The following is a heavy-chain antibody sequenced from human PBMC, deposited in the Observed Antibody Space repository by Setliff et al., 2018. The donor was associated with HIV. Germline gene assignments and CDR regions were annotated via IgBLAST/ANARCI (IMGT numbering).Heavy chain of an antibody. D-gene: IGHD3-10*01. CDR3: ARVKSIKTTLVRLWPRFDL. CDR2: INHSGST. Sequence: PSETLSLTCTVSGDSITNSMHYWSWIRQPPGKGLEWIGEINHSGSTIYNPSLQSRVTMSVDTSKNQFSLKVRSLTAADTGLYYCARVKSIKTTLVRLWPRFDLWGQGTQVTVSS. CDR1: GDSITNSMHY. V-gene: IGHV4-39*07. J-gene: IGHJ5*02.